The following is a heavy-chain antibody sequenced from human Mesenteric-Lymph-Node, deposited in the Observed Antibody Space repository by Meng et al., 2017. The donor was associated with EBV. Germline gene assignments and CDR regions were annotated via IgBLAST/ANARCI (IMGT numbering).Heavy chain of an antibody. V-gene: IGHV1-2*06. D-gene: IGHD3-9*01. CDR2: INPKSGGA. Sequence: QVQLVQSGAEVKKPXXSVKVXCKAPGYNFIGYYVHGLRQAPGQGLEWMGRINPKSGGADYAPKFQGRVTMTRDTSISTAYMDLSNLRSDDTALYYCARNDDLLTGYAGWFDPWGQGTLVTVSS. CDR3: ARNDDLLTGYAGWFDP. CDR1: GYNFIGYY. J-gene: IGHJ5*02.